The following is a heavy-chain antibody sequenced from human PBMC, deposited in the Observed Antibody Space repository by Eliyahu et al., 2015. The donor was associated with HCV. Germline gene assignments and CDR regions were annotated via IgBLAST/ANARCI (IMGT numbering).Heavy chain of an antibody. D-gene: IGHD6-19*01. CDR2: IYWDDDK. CDR3: AYSGGRIVGWTNTWFDP. J-gene: IGHJ5*02. CDR1: GFSLSTPGVA. V-gene: IGHV2-5*02. Sequence: QITLKESGPTLVKPTQTLTLTCTFSGFSLSTPGVAVGWIRQPPGKALEWIALIYWDDDKHYSPSLKTRLTITKDTSKNQVVLTVTNMDPVDTATYYCAYSGGRIVGWTNTWFDPWGQGTLVTVSS.